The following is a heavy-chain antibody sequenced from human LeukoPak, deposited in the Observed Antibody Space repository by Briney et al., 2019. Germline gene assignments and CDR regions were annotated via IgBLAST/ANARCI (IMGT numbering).Heavy chain of an antibody. J-gene: IGHJ4*02. Sequence: ASVKVSCKASGCTFTGYCMHWVRQAPGQGLEWMGWINPNSGGTNYAQKFQGRVTMTRDTSISTAYMELSRLRSDDTAVYYCARGLAIRKYYGSGSYYNYFDYWGQGTLVTVSS. CDR2: INPNSGGT. V-gene: IGHV1-2*02. CDR1: GCTFTGYC. CDR3: ARGLAIRKYYGSGSYYNYFDY. D-gene: IGHD3-10*01.